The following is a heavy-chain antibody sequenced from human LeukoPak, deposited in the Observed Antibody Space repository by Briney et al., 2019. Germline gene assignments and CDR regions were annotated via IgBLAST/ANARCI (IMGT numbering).Heavy chain of an antibody. Sequence: PGGSLRLSCAASGFTFSSYAMYWVRQAPGKGLKWVSGIFGSGGSTHYADSVKGRFTISRDNSKNTVYPQMNSLRAEDTAVYYCAKTTTGYSSGRFPGWPVDYWGQGTLVTVSS. D-gene: IGHD6-19*01. CDR2: IFGSGGST. J-gene: IGHJ4*02. CDR1: GFTFSSYA. CDR3: AKTTTGYSSGRFPGWPVDY. V-gene: IGHV3-23*01.